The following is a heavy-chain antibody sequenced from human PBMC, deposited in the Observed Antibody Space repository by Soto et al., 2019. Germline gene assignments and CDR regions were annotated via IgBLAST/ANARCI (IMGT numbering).Heavy chain of an antibody. Sequence: QLQLQESGSGLVRPSQTLSLTCAVSGGSISSGGYSWNWLRQPPGKGLEWIWYNYHSGSTLYNPSLKSRVTILVDKSKNQFSLKLSSVTAADTAVYYCARDQLEGNWFYPWGQGTLVTVSS. V-gene: IGHV4-30-2*01. CDR1: GGSISSGGYS. CDR3: ARDQLEGNWFYP. D-gene: IGHD1-1*01. J-gene: IGHJ5*02. CDR2: NYHSGST.